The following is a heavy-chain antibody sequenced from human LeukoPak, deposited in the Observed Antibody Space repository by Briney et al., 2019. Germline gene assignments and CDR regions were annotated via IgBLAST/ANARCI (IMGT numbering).Heavy chain of an antibody. CDR3: ARGLVGATSRNYFDY. J-gene: IGHJ4*02. D-gene: IGHD1-26*01. CDR1: GFTFSSYW. Sequence: GGSLRLSCAASGFTFSSYWMHWVRQAPGKGLVWVSRINSDGSSTSYADSVKGRFTISRDNAKNTLFLQMNSLRAEDTAVYYCARGLVGATSRNYFDYWGQGTLVIVSS. V-gene: IGHV3-74*01. CDR2: INSDGSST.